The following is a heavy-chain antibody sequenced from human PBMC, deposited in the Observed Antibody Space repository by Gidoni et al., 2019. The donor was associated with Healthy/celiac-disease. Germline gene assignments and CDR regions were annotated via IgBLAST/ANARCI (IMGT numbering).Heavy chain of an antibody. Sequence: EVQLLESGGGLVQPGGSLRLSCAAFGFTFSSYAMRWVRQAPGKGLEWVSGISGSGGSTYYADSVKGRFTISRDNSKNTQYLQMNSLRAEDTAVYYCAKVADIVVVAAATHPPPFDYWGQGTLVTVSS. CDR2: ISGSGGST. CDR3: AKVADIVVVAAATHPPPFDY. J-gene: IGHJ4*02. CDR1: GFTFSSYA. D-gene: IGHD2-15*01. V-gene: IGHV3-23*01.